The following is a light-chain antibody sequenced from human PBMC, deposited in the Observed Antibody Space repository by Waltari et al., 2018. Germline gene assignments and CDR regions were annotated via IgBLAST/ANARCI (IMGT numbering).Light chain of an antibody. V-gene: IGKV2-28*01. Sequence: DIVMTQSPLSLPVTPGEPAPISCRSSQSLLYSNGYNYLDWYLQKPGQSPQLLIYLGSNRASGVPDRFSGSGSGTDFTLKISRVGAEDVGVYYCMQAVQTPLTFGGGTKVEIK. CDR2: LGS. CDR3: MQAVQTPLT. J-gene: IGKJ4*01. CDR1: QSLLYSNGYNY.